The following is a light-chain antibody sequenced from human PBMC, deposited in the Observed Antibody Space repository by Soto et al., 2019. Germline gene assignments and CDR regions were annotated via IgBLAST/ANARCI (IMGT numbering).Light chain of an antibody. CDR1: QTISSC. CDR3: QQKT. V-gene: IGKV1-5*03. J-gene: IGKJ4*01. Sequence: DIQMTQSPSTLSGSVGDRVTITCRASQTISSCLAWYQQKPGKAPKLLIYKASTLKSGVPSRFSGSGSGTEFTLTISDLQPDDFGTYFCQQKTFGGGTKVDIK. CDR2: KAS.